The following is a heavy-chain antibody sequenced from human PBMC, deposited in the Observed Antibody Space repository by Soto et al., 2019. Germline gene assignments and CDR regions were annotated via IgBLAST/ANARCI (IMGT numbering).Heavy chain of an antibody. CDR2: ISNGGTT. D-gene: IGHD3-10*01. CDR3: PAKGDYGGWFDP. Sequence: QVQLQESGPGLVKPSETLSLTCSISGASIRDKYWSWLRQSAEKGLEFIGRISNGGTTIYNPSLKSRVTMYLDTFKTHSSPKLPSGTAPGTAVYYCPAKGDYGGWFDPWGQGTLVTVSS. CDR1: GASIRDKY. J-gene: IGHJ5*02. V-gene: IGHV4-4*07.